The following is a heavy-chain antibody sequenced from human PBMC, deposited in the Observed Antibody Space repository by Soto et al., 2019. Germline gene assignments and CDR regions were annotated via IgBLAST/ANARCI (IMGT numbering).Heavy chain of an antibody. J-gene: IGHJ4*02. CDR3: ARVAGSPDY. D-gene: IGHD1-26*01. Sequence: QVPLVQSGPEVKKPGASVKVSCKASGYTFTTYDFNWVRQAPGQGLEWMGWLNPKSGNTGSAQKFQGRVTMTRDSSISTVYMELSSLSSDDTAIYYCARVAGSPDYWGQGTLVTVSS. CDR2: LNPKSGNT. CDR1: GYTFTTYD. V-gene: IGHV1-8*01.